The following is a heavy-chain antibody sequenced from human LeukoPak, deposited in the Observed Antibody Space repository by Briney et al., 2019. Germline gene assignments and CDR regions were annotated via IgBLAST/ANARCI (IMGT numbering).Heavy chain of an antibody. J-gene: IGHJ3*02. CDR3: ARGRSDCSSTSCYPYDAFDT. D-gene: IGHD2-2*01. V-gene: IGHV1-18*01. CDR2: ISAYNGNT. Sequence: ASVKVSCKASGYTFTSYGISWVRQAPGQGLEWMGWISAYNGNTNYAQKLQGRVTMTTDTSTSTAYMELRSLRSDDTAVYYCARGRSDCSSTSCYPYDAFDTWGQGTMVTVSS. CDR1: GYTFTSYG.